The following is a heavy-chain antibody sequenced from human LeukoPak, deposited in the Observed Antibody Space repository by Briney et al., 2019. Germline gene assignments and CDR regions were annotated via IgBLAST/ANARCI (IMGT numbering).Heavy chain of an antibody. J-gene: IGHJ3*02. CDR2: ISSSSSYI. D-gene: IGHD2-8*01. Sequence: GGSLRLSCAASGFTFSSYSMNWVRQAPGKGLEWVSSISSSSSYIYYADSVKGRFTISRDNAKNSLYLQMNSLRAEDTAVYYCARGTRNDAFDIWGQGTMITVSS. CDR3: ARGTRNDAFDI. V-gene: IGHV3-21*01. CDR1: GFTFSSYS.